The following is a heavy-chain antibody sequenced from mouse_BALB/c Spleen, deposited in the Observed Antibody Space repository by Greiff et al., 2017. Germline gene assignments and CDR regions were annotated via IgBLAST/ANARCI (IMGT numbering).Heavy chain of an antibody. Sequence: EVQGVESGGGLVKLGGSLKLSCAASGFTFSSYYMSWVRQTPEKRLELVAAINSNGGSTYYPDTVKGRFTISRDNAKNTLYLQMSSLKSEDTALYYCARQNYGNYDAMDYWGQGTSVTVSS. J-gene: IGHJ4*01. CDR3: ARQNYGNYDAMDY. D-gene: IGHD2-1*01. V-gene: IGHV5-6-2*01. CDR2: INSNGGST. CDR1: GFTFSSYY.